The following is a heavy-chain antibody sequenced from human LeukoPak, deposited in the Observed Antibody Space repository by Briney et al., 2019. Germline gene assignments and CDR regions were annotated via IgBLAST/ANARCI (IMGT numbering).Heavy chain of an antibody. D-gene: IGHD6-19*01. CDR1: GFTFNTYA. CDR3: AKSPDVAGTGRFDY. CDR2: ISGDGGGT. Sequence: PGGSLRVSCAASGFTFNTYAMNWVRQAPGKGLEWVSTISGDGGGTYYADSAKGRFTISRDNSKNTLFLQMNSLRAEDTALYYCAKSPDVAGTGRFDYWGQGTLVTVSS. J-gene: IGHJ4*02. V-gene: IGHV3-23*01.